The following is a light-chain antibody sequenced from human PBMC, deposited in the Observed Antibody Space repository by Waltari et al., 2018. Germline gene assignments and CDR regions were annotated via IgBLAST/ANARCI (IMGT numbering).Light chain of an antibody. V-gene: IGKV3-20*01. CDR1: QRLTKNY. Sequence: VLTQSPGTLPLSQGERATLSCRASQRLTKNYLAWYQQKPGQAPRLLIYGASSRAAGIPDRFSGSGSGTDFTLTISRLEPEDFAVYYCQQYGSSIMYTFGQGTKLEIK. J-gene: IGKJ2*01. CDR3: QQYGSSIMYT. CDR2: GAS.